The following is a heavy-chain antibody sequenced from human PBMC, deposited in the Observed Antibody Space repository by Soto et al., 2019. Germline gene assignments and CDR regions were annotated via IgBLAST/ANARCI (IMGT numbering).Heavy chain of an antibody. CDR1: GPTFSSYW. Sequence: GGSLRLSCAASGPTFSSYWMHWVRQGPGKGLVWVSLINTDGTSTNYADSVKGRFTISRDNAKNTLYLQMNNLRAEDTAVYFCAYCSVDRCYSYYSYMDVWGKGTTVTVSS. D-gene: IGHD2-15*01. CDR2: INTDGTST. V-gene: IGHV3-74*01. CDR3: AYCSVDRCYSYYSYMDV. J-gene: IGHJ6*03.